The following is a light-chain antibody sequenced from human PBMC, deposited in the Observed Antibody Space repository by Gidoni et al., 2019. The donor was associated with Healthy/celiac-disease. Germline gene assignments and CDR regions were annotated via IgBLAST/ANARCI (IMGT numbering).Light chain of an antibody. CDR1: SSNIGNNA. Sequence: QSVLTQTPSVSEAPSQRLTISCSGSSSNIGNNAVNWDQQLPGKAPKLLIDYDDLLPSGVSDRFSVSKSGTSASLAISGRQSEDEADYYCAAWDDSLNGPVFGGGTKLTVL. CDR3: AAWDDSLNGPV. CDR2: YDD. V-gene: IGLV1-36*01. J-gene: IGLJ2*01.